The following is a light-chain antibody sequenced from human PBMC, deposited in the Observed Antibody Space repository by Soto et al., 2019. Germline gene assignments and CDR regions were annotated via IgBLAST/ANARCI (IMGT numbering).Light chain of an antibody. CDR3: QQCSDWPLFT. V-gene: IGKV3-15*01. CDR2: GAS. J-gene: IGKJ5*01. Sequence: EIVMTQSPATLSVSPGDSVTLSCRASQSVSSCLAWYQHKPGQPPRLLIYGASTRATGVPARFSGSGSGTDLSLTISSLQSEDFAVYFCQQCSDWPLFTFGQGTRLEMK. CDR1: QSVSSC.